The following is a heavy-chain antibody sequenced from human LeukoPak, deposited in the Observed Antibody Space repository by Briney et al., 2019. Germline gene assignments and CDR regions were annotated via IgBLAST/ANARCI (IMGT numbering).Heavy chain of an antibody. CDR3: ASPRDYGDYSNYFDY. D-gene: IGHD4-17*01. J-gene: IGHJ4*02. Sequence: TGGSLRLSCAASGFTFSSYAISWVRQAPGQGLEWMGGIIPIFGTANYAQKFQGRVTITADESTSTAYMELSSLRSEDTAVYYCASPRDYGDYSNYFDYWGQGTLVTVSS. CDR2: IIPIFGTA. CDR1: GFTFSSYA. V-gene: IGHV1-69*01.